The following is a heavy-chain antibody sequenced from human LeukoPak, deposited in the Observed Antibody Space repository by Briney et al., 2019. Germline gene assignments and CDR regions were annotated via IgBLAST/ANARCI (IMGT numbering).Heavy chain of an antibody. D-gene: IGHD6-13*01. Sequence: PSETLSLTCTVSGGSISSSSYYWGWIRQPPGKGLEWIGSIYYSGSTYYNPPLKSRVTISVDTSKNQFSLKLSSVTAADTAVYYCARGKGIAAAPWANWFDPWGQGTLVTVSS. CDR3: ARGKGIAAAPWANWFDP. J-gene: IGHJ5*02. CDR2: IYYSGST. CDR1: GGSISSSSYY. V-gene: IGHV4-39*07.